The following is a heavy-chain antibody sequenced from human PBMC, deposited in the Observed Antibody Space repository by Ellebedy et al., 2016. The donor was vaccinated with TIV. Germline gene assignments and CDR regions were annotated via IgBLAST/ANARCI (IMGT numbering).Heavy chain of an antibody. Sequence: PGGSLRLSCTASGFAVTYNYMNWVRQAPGKGLEWVSVIYSGGTTNYADSVKGRFTITRDISKNTLYLQMNALTGEDAAVYYCTRDRRGFLDYWGQGTPVIVSS. CDR1: GFAVTYNY. CDR3: TRDRRGFLDY. CDR2: IYSGGTT. V-gene: IGHV3-53*01. J-gene: IGHJ4*02.